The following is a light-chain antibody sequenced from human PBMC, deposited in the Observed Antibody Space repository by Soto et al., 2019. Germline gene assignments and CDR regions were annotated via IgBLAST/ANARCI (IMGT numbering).Light chain of an antibody. Sequence: IVVTQSPAPLSVSPGESATLSCRASQSISSNLAWYQKKPGQAPRLLIYAVSTRATGIPARFTGSGSGTEFTLNISSLQSEDFAVYYCQQYNEWPSITFGQGTRLEIK. CDR2: AVS. CDR3: QQYNEWPSIT. J-gene: IGKJ5*01. V-gene: IGKV3-15*01. CDR1: QSISSN.